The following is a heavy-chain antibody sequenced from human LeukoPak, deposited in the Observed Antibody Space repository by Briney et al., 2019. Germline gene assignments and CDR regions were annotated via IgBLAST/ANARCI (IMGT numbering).Heavy chain of an antibody. V-gene: IGHV3-11*03. CDR3: AAGTAADY. Sequence: GGSLRLSCVVSGIPFSDFYMNWIRQAPGKGLEWISYISSSSSYTDYAESVKGRFTISRDNAKGALYLQMNDLRVDDTALYYCAAGTAADYWGQGTLVLVSS. CDR2: ISSSSSYT. D-gene: IGHD6-13*01. J-gene: IGHJ4*02. CDR1: GIPFSDFY.